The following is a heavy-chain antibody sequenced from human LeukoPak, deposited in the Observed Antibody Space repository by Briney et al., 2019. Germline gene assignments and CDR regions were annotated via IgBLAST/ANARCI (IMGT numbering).Heavy chain of an antibody. Sequence: SETLSLTCDVSGFSITSGDYWGWIRQSPGRGLEWIGSISHSGDTYYIPSLRSRVTMSLDTSRNQFSLDLRSVSAADTAVYFCARVGPLAVGTGKRVYSFDYWGQGTLVTVSS. J-gene: IGHJ4*02. CDR1: GFSITSGDY. D-gene: IGHD1-1*01. CDR3: ARVGPLAVGTGKRVYSFDY. V-gene: IGHV4-38-2*01. CDR2: ISHSGDT.